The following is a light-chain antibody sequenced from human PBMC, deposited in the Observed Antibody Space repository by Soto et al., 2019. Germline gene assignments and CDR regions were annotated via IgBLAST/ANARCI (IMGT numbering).Light chain of an antibody. CDR3: QQYNNWPPWT. CDR2: GAS. J-gene: IGKJ1*01. Sequence: EIVMTQSPDTLSLSPGQRATLSCRASVSVRTDLAWYQQKPGQAPRLLIYGASTRATGIPARFSGSGSGTEFTLTISSLQSEDFAVYYCQQYNNWPPWTFGQGTKVEIK. CDR1: VSVRTD. V-gene: IGKV3-15*01.